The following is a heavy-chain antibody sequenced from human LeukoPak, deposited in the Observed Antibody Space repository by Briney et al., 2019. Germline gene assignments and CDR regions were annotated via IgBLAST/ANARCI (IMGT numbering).Heavy chain of an antibody. J-gene: IGHJ4*02. V-gene: IGHV3-23*01. CDR3: AKPLGSIVVTTTDY. D-gene: IGHD5-12*01. Sequence: PGGSLRLTCAASGFTFTSYAMSWVRQAPGKGLEWVSAISSSGGTTYYADSVKGRFTISRDNSKNTLYMQMHSLRAEDTAVYYCAKPLGSIVVTTTDYWGQGTLVTVSS. CDR2: ISSSGGTT. CDR1: GFTFTSYA.